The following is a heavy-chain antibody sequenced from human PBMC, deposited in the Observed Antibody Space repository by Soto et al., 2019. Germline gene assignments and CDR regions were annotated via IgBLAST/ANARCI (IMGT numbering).Heavy chain of an antibody. CDR3: ASDIGFDIYY. J-gene: IGHJ4*02. CDR2: IYSKAGTI. Sequence: QVQLVQSGAEVQKPGASVKVSCKTSGYTFNDFGITWVRQAPGLGLEWLGWIYSKAGTINFAPKFKGRVIMTTDTSTNTANMELTSMTFDDSAVYFCASDIGFDIYYWGQGTLVTVS. V-gene: IGHV1-18*01. D-gene: IGHD5-12*01. CDR1: GYTFNDFG.